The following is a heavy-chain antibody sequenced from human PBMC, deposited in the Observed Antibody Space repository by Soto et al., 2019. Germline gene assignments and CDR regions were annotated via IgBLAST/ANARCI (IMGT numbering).Heavy chain of an antibody. CDR3: ARRQKLWLQMTGAFDI. V-gene: IGHV1-69*13. CDR2: IIPIFGTA. CDR1: GGTFSSYA. Sequence: SVKVSCKASGGTFSSYAISWVRQAPGQGLEWMGGIIPIFGTANYAQKFQGRVTITADESTSTAYMELSSLRSEDTAVYYCARRQKLWLQMTGAFDIWGQGTLVTVSS. J-gene: IGHJ3*02. D-gene: IGHD5-18*01.